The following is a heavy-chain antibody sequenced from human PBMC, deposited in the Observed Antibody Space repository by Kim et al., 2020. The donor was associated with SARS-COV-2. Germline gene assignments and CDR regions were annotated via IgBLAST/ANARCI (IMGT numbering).Heavy chain of an antibody. Sequence: SVKSRITINPDTSKNQFSLQLNSVTPEDTAIYYCAMSRAAAGTVNWYFDLWGRGTLVTVSS. V-gene: IGHV6-1*01. D-gene: IGHD6-13*01. J-gene: IGHJ2*01. CDR3: AMSRAAAGTVNWYFDL.